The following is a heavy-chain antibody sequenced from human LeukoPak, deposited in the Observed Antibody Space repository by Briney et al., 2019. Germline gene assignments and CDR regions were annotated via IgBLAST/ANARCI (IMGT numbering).Heavy chain of an antibody. V-gene: IGHV3-23*01. CDR3: AKANSITIFGVISPVDY. J-gene: IGHJ4*02. Sequence: GGSLRLSCAASGFTMSNNAMSWVRQAPGKGLEWVSAINGGNSDTNYAESVKGRFTISRDNSKNTLYLQMNSLRAEDTAVYYCAKANSITIFGVISPVDYWGQGTLVTVSS. CDR1: GFTMSNNA. D-gene: IGHD3-3*01. CDR2: INGGNSDT.